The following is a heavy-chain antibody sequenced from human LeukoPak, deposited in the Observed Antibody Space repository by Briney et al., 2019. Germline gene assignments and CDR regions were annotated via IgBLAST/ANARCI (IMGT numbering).Heavy chain of an antibody. CDR2: ISGSGGST. Sequence: GGSLRLSCAASGFTFSSYAMSWVRQAPGKGLEWVSAISGSGGSTYYADSVKGRFTISRDNSKNTLYLQMNSLRAEDTAVYYCAKDQSPRSTPGFSWFDPWGQGTLVTVSS. D-gene: IGHD1-14*01. CDR3: AKDQSPRSTPGFSWFDP. J-gene: IGHJ5*02. CDR1: GFTFSSYA. V-gene: IGHV3-23*01.